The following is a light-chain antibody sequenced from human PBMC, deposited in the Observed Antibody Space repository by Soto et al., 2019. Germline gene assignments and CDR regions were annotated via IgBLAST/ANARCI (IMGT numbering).Light chain of an antibody. CDR1: QSVGSN. V-gene: IGKV3D-15*01. Sequence: EIVMTQSPATLSVSPGERATLSCRASQSVGSNLAWYQQKPGQAPSLLISGASTRATGIPARFSGSGSGTEFTLTISSLQSEDFAVYYCQQYTDWPETFGQGTKVAIK. CDR2: GAS. CDR3: QQYTDWPET. J-gene: IGKJ2*01.